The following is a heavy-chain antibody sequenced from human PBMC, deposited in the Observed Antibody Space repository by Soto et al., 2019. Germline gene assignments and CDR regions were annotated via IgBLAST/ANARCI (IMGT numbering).Heavy chain of an antibody. CDR3: VSSMDTSRIMLAT. V-gene: IGHV4-30-4*01. Sequence: QVQLQELGPGLVKPSQTLSLTCNVSGVSISSGDYYWTWIRQAPGKGLEWIGYIYYSVSAYYTQFLRGRVTXSXDXXKNHLSLQLGSVTAADTAVYYCVSSMDTSRIMLATWGQGTLVTVSS. D-gene: IGHD5-18*01. CDR2: IYYSVSA. J-gene: IGHJ5*02. CDR1: GVSISSGDYY.